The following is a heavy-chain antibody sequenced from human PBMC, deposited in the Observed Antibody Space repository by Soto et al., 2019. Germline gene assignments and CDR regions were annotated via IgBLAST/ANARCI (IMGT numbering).Heavy chain of an antibody. CDR3: VKDESINWYSGHFRH. CDR1: GFTFDDYA. V-gene: IGHV3-9*01. D-gene: IGHD6-13*01. Sequence: PGGSLRLSCAASGFTFDDYAMHWVRQVPGKGLEWVSGINWNSGSIGYGDSVKGRFAISSSNAKNSLHLQMNSLSAEDTAFYYCVKDESINWYSGHFRHWGQGTLVTVSS. CDR2: INWNSGSI. J-gene: IGHJ1*01.